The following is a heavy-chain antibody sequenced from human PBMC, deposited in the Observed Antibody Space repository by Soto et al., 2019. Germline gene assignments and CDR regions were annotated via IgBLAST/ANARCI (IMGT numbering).Heavy chain of an antibody. J-gene: IGHJ6*03. D-gene: IGHD2-15*01. CDR1: GYTFTSYG. V-gene: IGHV1-18*01. Sequence: ASVKVSCKASGYTFTSYGISWVRQAPGQGLEWMGWISAYNGNTNYAQKLQGRVTMTTDTSTSTAYMELRSLRSDDTAVYYCARDRLPRDCSGGSCYYYYYMDVWGKGTTVTRLL. CDR3: ARDRLPRDCSGGSCYYYYYMDV. CDR2: ISAYNGNT.